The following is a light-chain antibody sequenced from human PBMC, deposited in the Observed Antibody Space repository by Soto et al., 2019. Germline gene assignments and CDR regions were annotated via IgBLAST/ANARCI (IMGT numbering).Light chain of an antibody. J-gene: IGKJ1*01. CDR3: QHYNDWPQT. CDR1: QSVSTN. V-gene: IGKV3-15*01. CDR2: GAS. Sequence: EIVMTQSPGTLSLSPGERATLSCRASQSVSTNLAWYQQIPGQAPRLLIYGASTRATGIPARFSSSGSGTEFTLAISSLQSEDFAVYYCQHYNDWPQTFGLGTKVEIK.